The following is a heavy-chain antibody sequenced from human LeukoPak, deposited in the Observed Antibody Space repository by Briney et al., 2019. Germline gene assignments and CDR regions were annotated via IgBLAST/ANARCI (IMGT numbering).Heavy chain of an antibody. D-gene: IGHD4-17*01. J-gene: IGHJ4*02. CDR2: ISSSSSTV. Sequence: GGSLRLSCAASGFTFSDYSMNWVRQAPGKGLEWVSYISSSSSTVYYADSVKGRFTISRDNAKNSLYLQMNSLRDEDTAVYYCAREVRWLLFVFDHWGQGIPVTVSS. CDR1: GFTFSDYS. V-gene: IGHV3-48*02. CDR3: AREVRWLLFVFDH.